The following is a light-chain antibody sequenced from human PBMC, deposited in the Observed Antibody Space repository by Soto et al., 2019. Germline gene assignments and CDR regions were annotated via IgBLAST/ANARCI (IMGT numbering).Light chain of an antibody. CDR2: GAS. V-gene: IGKV3-15*01. CDR3: QQYNNWPPST. CDR1: QDIRSS. J-gene: IGKJ1*01. Sequence: TQSPGTLSLSPGERVTLSCRASQDIRSSLAWYQQKPGQAPRLLIYGASIRATGVPATFSGSGSGTEFTLTISSLQSEDFAVYYCQQYNNWPPSTFGQGTKVDIK.